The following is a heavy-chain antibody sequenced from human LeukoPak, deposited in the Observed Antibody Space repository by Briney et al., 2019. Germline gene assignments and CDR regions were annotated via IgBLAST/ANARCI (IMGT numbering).Heavy chain of an antibody. Sequence: GGSLRLSCAASGFTFTTSPMSWVRQPPGQGLEWVSAMNNGPGATFYRDSVRGRFTISRDDSKSTLYLQMNSLRAEDTGTYYCAKTHYDLLDVWGQGTTVTVSS. CDR2: MNNGPGAT. J-gene: IGHJ6*02. CDR1: GFTFTTSP. D-gene: IGHD5-12*01. V-gene: IGHV3-23*01. CDR3: AKTHYDLLDV.